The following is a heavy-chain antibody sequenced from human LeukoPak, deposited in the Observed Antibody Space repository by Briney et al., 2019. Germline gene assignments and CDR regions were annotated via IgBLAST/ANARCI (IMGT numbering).Heavy chain of an antibody. CDR1: GGSISSYY. V-gene: IGHV4-59*01. J-gene: IGHJ4*02. Sequence: SETLSLTCTVSGGSISSYYWSWIRQPPGKGLEWIGYIYYSGSTNYNPSLKSRVTISVDTSKNQFSLKLSSVTAADTAVYFCARGGTYYDYWGQGTLVTVPS. D-gene: IGHD1-26*01. CDR3: ARGGTYYDY. CDR2: IYYSGST.